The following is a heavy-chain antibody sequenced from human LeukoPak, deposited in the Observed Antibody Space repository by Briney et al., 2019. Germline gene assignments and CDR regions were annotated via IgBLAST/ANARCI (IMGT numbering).Heavy chain of an antibody. CDR1: GGTFSSYA. V-gene: IGHV1-69*04. J-gene: IGHJ4*02. Sequence: ASVKVSCKASGGTFSSYAISWVRQAPGQGLEWMGRIIPTLGIANYAQKFQGRVTITADKSTSTAYMELSSLRSEDTAVYYCARAGANSGYGLFDYWGQGTLVTVSS. D-gene: IGHD5-12*01. CDR2: IIPTLGIA. CDR3: ARAGANSGYGLFDY.